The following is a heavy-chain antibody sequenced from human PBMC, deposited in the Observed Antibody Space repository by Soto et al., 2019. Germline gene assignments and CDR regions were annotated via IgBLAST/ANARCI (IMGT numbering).Heavy chain of an antibody. J-gene: IGHJ4*02. Sequence: SETLSLTCTVSAGSISSSSYYWGWIRQTPGKGLVWIGNIDFSGRTSYNPSLRSRVTISADASKKQFSLKLTSVTAADTAIYYCARHGGEGIVITLGEVIPRVAFDSWGQGTVVTVSS. D-gene: IGHD3-16*01. CDR1: AGSISSSSYY. CDR2: IDFSGRT. V-gene: IGHV4-39*01. CDR3: ARHGGEGIVITLGEVIPRVAFDS.